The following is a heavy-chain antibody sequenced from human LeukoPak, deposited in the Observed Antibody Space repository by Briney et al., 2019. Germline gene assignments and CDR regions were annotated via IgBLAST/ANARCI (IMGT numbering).Heavy chain of an antibody. CDR1: GYTFIRYG. D-gene: IGHD1-26*01. CDR3: AREESIGRYQFLHDS. V-gene: IGHV1-18*01. CDR2: ISPYNGNT. J-gene: IGHJ4*02. Sequence: ASVKVSCKTSGYTFIRYGITWVRQAPGQGRGWMAWISPYNGNTKYVQNLQGRLTITTDTSTSTAYMELRSLTSDDTAVYFCAREESIGRYQFLHDSWGQGTLVTVSS.